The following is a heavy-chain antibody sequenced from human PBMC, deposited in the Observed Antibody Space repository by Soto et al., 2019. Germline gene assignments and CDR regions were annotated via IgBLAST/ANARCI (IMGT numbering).Heavy chain of an antibody. J-gene: IGHJ6*02. D-gene: IGHD2-15*01. CDR1: GGTFSSYT. CDR2: IIPILGIA. CDR3: ARGNDCSGGSCYSTYYYGMDV. V-gene: IGHV1-69*02. Sequence: SVKVSCKASGGTFSSYTISWVRQAPGQGLEWMGRIIPILGIANYAQKFQGRVTITADKSTSTAYMELSSLRSEDTAVYYCARGNDCSGGSCYSTYYYGMDVWG.